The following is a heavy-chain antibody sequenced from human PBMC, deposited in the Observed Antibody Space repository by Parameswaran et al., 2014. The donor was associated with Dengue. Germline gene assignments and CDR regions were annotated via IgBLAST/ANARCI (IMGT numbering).Heavy chain of an antibody. D-gene: IGHD6-13*01. CDR3: AKDLSPRIAAAGSFDY. V-gene: IGHV3-23*01. J-gene: IGHJ4*02. Sequence: VRQAPEKGLEWVSAISGSGGSTYYADSVKGRFTISRDNSKNTLYLQMNSLRAEDTAVYYCAKDLSPRIAAAGSFDYWGQGTLVTVSS. CDR2: ISGSGGST.